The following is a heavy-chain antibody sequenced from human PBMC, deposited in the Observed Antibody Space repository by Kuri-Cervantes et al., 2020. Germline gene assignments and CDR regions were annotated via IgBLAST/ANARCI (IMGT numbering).Heavy chain of an antibody. CDR3: ARVGDYGDYVGYYYYGMDV. CDR1: GGSISSSSYY. V-gene: IGHV4-39*07. CDR2: IYYSGST. D-gene: IGHD4-17*01. Sequence: SETLSLTCTVSGGSISSSSYYWGWIRQPPGKGLEWIGSIYYSGSTYYNPSLKSRVTISVDTSKNQFSLKLSSVTAADTAVYYCARVGDYGDYVGYYYYGMDVWGQGTTVTVSS. J-gene: IGHJ6*02.